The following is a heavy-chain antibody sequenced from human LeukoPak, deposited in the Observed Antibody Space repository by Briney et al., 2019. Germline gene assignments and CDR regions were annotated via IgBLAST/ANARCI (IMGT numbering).Heavy chain of an antibody. V-gene: IGHV1-18*04. CDR3: ARDGSGSYYNVNYYGMDV. CDR1: GYTFTSYG. CDR2: ISAYNGNT. J-gene: IGHJ6*04. D-gene: IGHD3-10*01. Sequence: VSVKVSCKASGYTFTSYGISWVRQAPGQGLEWMGWISAYNGNTNYAQKLQGRVTMTTDTSTSTAYMELRSLRSDDTAVYYCARDGSGSYYNVNYYGMDVWGKGTTVTVSS.